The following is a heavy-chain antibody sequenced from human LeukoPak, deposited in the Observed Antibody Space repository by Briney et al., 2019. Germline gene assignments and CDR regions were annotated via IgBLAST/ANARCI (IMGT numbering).Heavy chain of an antibody. CDR2: ISAYNGNT. V-gene: IGHV1-18*01. CDR1: GYTFTSYG. D-gene: IGHD2-15*01. Sequence: ASVKASCKASGYTFTSYGISWVRQAPGQGLEWMGWISAYNGNTNYAQKLQGRVTMTTDTSTSAAYMELRSLRSDDTAVYYCARXPPRIVVVVAATNYYGMDVWGQGTTVTVSS. J-gene: IGHJ6*02. CDR3: ARXPPRIVVVVAATNYYGMDV.